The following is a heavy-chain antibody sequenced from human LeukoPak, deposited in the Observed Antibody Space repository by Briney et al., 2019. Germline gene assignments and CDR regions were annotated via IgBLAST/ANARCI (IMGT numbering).Heavy chain of an antibody. Sequence: SETLSLTCNVSGGSISSYYWSWIRQPPGKGLEWIGYIYYRGSTNYNPSLKSRVTISVDRSKNQFPLKLSSVTAADTAVYYCARASNAQGDGYNPFDYWGQGTLVTVSS. V-gene: IGHV4-59*01. D-gene: IGHD5-24*01. J-gene: IGHJ4*02. CDR3: ARASNAQGDGYNPFDY. CDR2: IYYRGST. CDR1: GGSISSYY.